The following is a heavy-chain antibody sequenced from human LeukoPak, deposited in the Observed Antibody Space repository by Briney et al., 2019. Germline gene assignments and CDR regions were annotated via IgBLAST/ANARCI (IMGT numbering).Heavy chain of an antibody. D-gene: IGHD7-27*01. J-gene: IGHJ4*02. Sequence: QTLSLTCAISGDSVSRHDGTWDWVRQSPSRGLEWLGRTFYRFKWYNDYAVSVKSRITVSHDTSTNQSSLHLNSVTPEDTAVYYCVRSYDWGFDYWGQGTRVTVSS. CDR1: GDSVSRHDGT. CDR2: TFYRFKWYN. CDR3: VRSYDWGFDY. V-gene: IGHV6-1*01.